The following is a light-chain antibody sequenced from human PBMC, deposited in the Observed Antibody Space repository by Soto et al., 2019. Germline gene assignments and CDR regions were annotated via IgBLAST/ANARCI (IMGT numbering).Light chain of an antibody. CDR1: QSLSSN. V-gene: IGKV3-15*01. CDR2: GAS. J-gene: IGKJ3*01. Sequence: EIVMTQSPATLSVSPGERATLSCRASQSLSSNLAWYQQKPGQAPRLLIYGASTRATGIPARCSGSGSGTEFTFSISSLQSEDFALYYCQQYNNWPSHITFGPGTKVDIK. CDR3: QQYNNWPSHIT.